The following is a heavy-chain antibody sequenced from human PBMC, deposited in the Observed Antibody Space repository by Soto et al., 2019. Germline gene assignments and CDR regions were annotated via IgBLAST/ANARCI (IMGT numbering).Heavy chain of an antibody. CDR3: ARGGGGYSLDY. CDR2: IYYIGST. Sequence: QVQLQESGPGLVKPSETLSLTCTVSGGSISGFFWSWIRQPPGKGLEWIGYIYYIGSTNYNPSLRSRVTLLVDTSKNQFSLELTSVTAADTAVYFCARGGGGYSLDYWGQGTLVTVSS. V-gene: IGHV4-59*01. J-gene: IGHJ4*02. D-gene: IGHD5-12*01. CDR1: GGSISGFF.